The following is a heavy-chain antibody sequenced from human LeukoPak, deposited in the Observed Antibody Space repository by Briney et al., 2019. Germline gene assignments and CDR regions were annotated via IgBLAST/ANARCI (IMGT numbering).Heavy chain of an antibody. J-gene: IGHJ4*02. CDR1: GYTFTSYY. V-gene: IGHV1-46*01. CDR3: VREEVGGYFDY. CDR2: INPSGGNT. Sequence: ASVKVSCKASGYTFTSYYMHWARQAPGQGLEWMGIINPSGGNTNYAQKIQGRVTMTRDTSTSTVYMELSSLRSDDTAVYYCVREEVGGYFDYWGQGTQVTVSS. D-gene: IGHD3-10*01.